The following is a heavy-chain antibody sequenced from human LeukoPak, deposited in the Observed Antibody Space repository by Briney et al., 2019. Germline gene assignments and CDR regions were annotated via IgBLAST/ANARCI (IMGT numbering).Heavy chain of an antibody. D-gene: IGHD5-18*01. CDR3: ARYLSGVTGYTYGRGIDY. CDR1: GFTFSDYY. J-gene: IGHJ4*02. Sequence: GGSLRLSCAASGFTFSDYYMTWIRQAPGKGLEWVSYISNSGSTRYYADSVKGRFTISRDNAKNSLYLQMNTLRAEDTAVYYCARYLSGVTGYTYGRGIDYWGQGTLVTVSS. V-gene: IGHV3-11*04. CDR2: ISNSGSTR.